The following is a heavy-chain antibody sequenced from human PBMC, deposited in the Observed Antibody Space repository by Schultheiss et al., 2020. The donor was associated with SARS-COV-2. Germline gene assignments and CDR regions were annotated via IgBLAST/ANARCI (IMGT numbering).Heavy chain of an antibody. CDR3: AKAGGPIAAADY. Sequence: GGSLRLSCAASGFTFSSYWMSWVRQAPGKGLEWVAVISYDGSNKYYADSVKGRFTISRDNSKNTLYLQMNSLRAEDTAVYYCAKAGGPIAAADYWGQGTLVTVSS. CDR1: GFTFSSYW. D-gene: IGHD6-13*01. J-gene: IGHJ4*02. CDR2: ISYDGSNK. V-gene: IGHV3-30*18.